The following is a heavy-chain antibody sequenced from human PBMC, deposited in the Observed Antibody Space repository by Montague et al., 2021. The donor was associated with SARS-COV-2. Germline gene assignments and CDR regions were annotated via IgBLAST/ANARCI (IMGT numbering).Heavy chain of an antibody. D-gene: IGHD1/OR15-1a*01. V-gene: IGHV4-59*03. CDR3: VNENWNNGQGFDP. J-gene: IGHJ5*02. CDR1: GGSTNNFY. Sequence: SETLSLTCTVSGGSTNNFYWSWIRQPPGKGLEWIGYIYYTRSTYYNPSLKSRVTISLDTSKNQFSLKLSSVTAADTAVYFCVNENWNNGQGFDPWGQGTLVTVSS. CDR2: IYYTRST.